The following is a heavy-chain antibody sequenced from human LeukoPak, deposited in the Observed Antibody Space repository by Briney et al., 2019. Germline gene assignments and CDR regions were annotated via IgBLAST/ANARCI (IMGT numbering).Heavy chain of an antibody. V-gene: IGHV3-23*01. J-gene: IGHJ3*02. CDR2: ISGSGSDV. CDR3: AKELSAYSGSFGRPVDI. CDR1: GFIFGSFG. Sequence: GGSLRLSCAASGFIFGSFGLSWVRPAPGQGLEWVSSISGSGSDVNHPDSVKGRFTISRDNSKNTLFLQMNSLRAEDTAIYYCAKELSAYSGSFGRPVDIWGLGTMVTVSS. D-gene: IGHD1-26*01.